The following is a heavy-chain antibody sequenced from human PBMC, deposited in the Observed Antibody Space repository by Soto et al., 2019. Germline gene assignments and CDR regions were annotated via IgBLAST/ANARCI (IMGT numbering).Heavy chain of an antibody. V-gene: IGHV4-39*01. J-gene: IGHJ1*01. D-gene: IGHD2-15*01. Sequence: SETLSLTCTVSGGSISSSSYYWGWIRQPTGKGLEWIGSIYYSGSTYYNTSLKSRVTISVDTSKNQFSLKLSSVTAADTAVYYCARHGGYCSGGSCYSVYYFQHWGQGTRVTVS. CDR1: GGSISSSSYY. CDR2: IYYSGST. CDR3: ARHGGYCSGGSCYSVYYFQH.